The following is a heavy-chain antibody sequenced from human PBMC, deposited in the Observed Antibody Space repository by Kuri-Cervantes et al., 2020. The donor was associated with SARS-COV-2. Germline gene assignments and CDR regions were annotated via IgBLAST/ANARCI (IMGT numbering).Heavy chain of an antibody. J-gene: IGHJ4*02. CDR1: GYTFTSYY. CDR3: ATTFAFLMGATYDY. Sequence: ASVKVSCKASGYTFTSYYMHWVRQAPRQGLEWMGIINPSGGSTSYAQKFQGRVTMTRDTSTDTAYMELSSLRSEDTAVYYCATTFAFLMGATYDYWGQGTLVTVSS. CDR2: INPSGGST. D-gene: IGHD1-26*01. V-gene: IGHV1-46*01.